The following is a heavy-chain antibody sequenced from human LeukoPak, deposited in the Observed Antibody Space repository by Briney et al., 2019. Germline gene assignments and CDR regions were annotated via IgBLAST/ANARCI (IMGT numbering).Heavy chain of an antibody. Sequence: SETLSLTCTVSGGSIRSSSYYWGWMRQPPGKGLEWSVSIYYSGSTYYNASLKSRGTISVDTSKNQFSLKLNSVTAADTAVYFCARQVVAVAGTGYFDYWGQGTLVTVSS. J-gene: IGHJ4*02. CDR2: IYYSGST. D-gene: IGHD6-19*01. CDR1: GGSIRSSSYY. V-gene: IGHV4-39*01. CDR3: ARQVVAVAGTGYFDY.